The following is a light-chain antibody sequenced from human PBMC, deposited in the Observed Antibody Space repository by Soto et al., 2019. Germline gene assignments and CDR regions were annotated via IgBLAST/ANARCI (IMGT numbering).Light chain of an antibody. J-gene: IGLJ1*01. V-gene: IGLV2-11*01. CDR2: DVN. CDR1: SGDIGGYNY. Sequence: QSVLTQPRSVSGSPGQSVTISCTGASGDIGGYNYVSWYQHHPGKAPKLIIFDVNKRPSGVPDRFSGSKSGNTASLTISGLQPEDEADYYCCSYTDSSNYVFGTGTKVTVL. CDR3: CSYTDSSNYV.